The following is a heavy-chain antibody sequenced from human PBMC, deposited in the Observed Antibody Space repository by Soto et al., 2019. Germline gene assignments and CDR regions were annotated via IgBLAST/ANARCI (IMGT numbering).Heavy chain of an antibody. CDR1: GYSFTRYW. CDR2: IYPGDLDT. CDR3: VRDALRGGSYYCGMDV. J-gene: IGHJ6*02. D-gene: IGHD6-25*01. Sequence: GESLKISCKGSGYSFTRYWIGWVRQMPGKGLGWVGIIYPGDLDTRYSPSFRGQVTISADRSTSTAYLQWNSLKASDTAIYYCVRDALRGGSYYCGMDVWGQGTTVTVSS. V-gene: IGHV5-51*01.